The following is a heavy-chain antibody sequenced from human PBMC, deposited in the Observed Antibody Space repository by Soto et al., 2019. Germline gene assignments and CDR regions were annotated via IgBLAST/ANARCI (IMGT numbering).Heavy chain of an antibody. CDR3: ARVSWDFWSGYSTYYSYYMDV. CDR1: GYTFTSYG. J-gene: IGHJ6*03. V-gene: IGHV1-18*01. D-gene: IGHD3-3*01. Sequence: ASVKVSCKASGYTFTSYGISWVRQAPGQGLEWMGWISAYNGNTNYAQKLQGRVTMTTDTSTSTAYMELRSLRSDDTAVYYCARVSWDFWSGYSTYYSYYMDVWGKGTTVTVSS. CDR2: ISAYNGNT.